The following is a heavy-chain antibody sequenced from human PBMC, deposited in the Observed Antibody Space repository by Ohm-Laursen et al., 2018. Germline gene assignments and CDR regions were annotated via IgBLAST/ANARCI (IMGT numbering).Heavy chain of an antibody. CDR1: GGTFNRDA. CDR3: ARIGPNYYDSSGYYPEDY. CDR2: IIPIFGMV. D-gene: IGHD3-22*01. J-gene: IGHJ4*02. Sequence: SSVKVSCKASGGTFNRDAISWVRQAPGQGLEWMGGIIPIFGMVNYAQKIEGRVTITADGSRSTAYMELNSLRSEDTAVYYCARIGPNYYDSSGYYPEDYWGQGTLVTVSS. V-gene: IGHV1-69*01.